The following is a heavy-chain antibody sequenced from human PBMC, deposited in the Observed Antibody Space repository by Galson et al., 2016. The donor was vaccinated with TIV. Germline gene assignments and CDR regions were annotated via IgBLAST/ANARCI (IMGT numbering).Heavy chain of an antibody. CDR2: IFPGDSET. V-gene: IGHV5-51*03. CDR1: GYRFTTNW. D-gene: IGHD3-9*01. J-gene: IGHJ3*02. Sequence: QSGAEVKKPGESLKISCKTSGYRFTTNWIAWVRQVPGKGLEWMGTIFPGDSETRYSPSFQGQVTISVDKSFSTAYLQWSYLKTSDSAVYYCASLGDSSGSHLTGAFDIWGQGTLITVSS. CDR3: ASLGDSSGSHLTGAFDI.